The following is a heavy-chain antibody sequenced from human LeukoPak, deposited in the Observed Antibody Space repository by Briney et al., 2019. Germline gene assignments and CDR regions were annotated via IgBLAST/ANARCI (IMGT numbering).Heavy chain of an antibody. D-gene: IGHD2-15*01. CDR3: ARSKPWGYCSGGSCYPTYYHYYYMDV. V-gene: IGHV3-21*01. CDR2: ISSSSNYI. J-gene: IGHJ6*03. Sequence: GGSLRLSCAASGFTFSSYSMNWVRQAPGRGLEWVSSISSSSNYIYYVDSVKGRFTISRDNAKNSLFLQMNSLRAEDTAVYFCARSKPWGYCSGGSCYPTYYHYYYMDVWGKGTTVTVSS. CDR1: GFTFSSYS.